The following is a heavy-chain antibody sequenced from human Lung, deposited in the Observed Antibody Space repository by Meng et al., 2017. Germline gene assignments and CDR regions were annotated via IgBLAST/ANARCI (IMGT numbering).Heavy chain of an antibody. J-gene: IGHJ2*01. V-gene: IGHV4-30-4*01. Sequence: QGQLQESGPGLVKPSQTLSLTLPVSGGSISSSNYYWSWIRQPPGKGLEWSGHIYNSGSTYYNPSLKSRITISVDTSKNQFSLKLSSVTAADTAVYYCARGQKGYFDLWGRGTLVTVSS. CDR1: GGSISSSNYY. CDR3: ARGQKGYFDL. CDR2: IYNSGST.